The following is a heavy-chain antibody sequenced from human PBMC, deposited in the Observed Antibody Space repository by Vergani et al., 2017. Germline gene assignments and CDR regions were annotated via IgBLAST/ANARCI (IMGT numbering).Heavy chain of an antibody. CDR1: GFTFSSYA. CDR2: ISGSGGST. Sequence: EVQLLESGGGWVQPGGSLRLSCAASGFTFSSYAMSWVRQAPGKGLEWVSAISGSGGSTYYADSVKGRFTISRDNSKNTLYLQMNSLRAEDTAVYYCAKDPRAPVLEWDYWGQGTLVTVSS. CDR3: AKDPRAPVLEWDY. V-gene: IGHV3-23*01. J-gene: IGHJ4*02. D-gene: IGHD2-8*01.